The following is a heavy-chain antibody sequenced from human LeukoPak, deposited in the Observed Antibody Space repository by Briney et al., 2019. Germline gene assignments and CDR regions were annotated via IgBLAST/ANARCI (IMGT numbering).Heavy chain of an antibody. J-gene: IGHJ4*02. CDR1: GFIFSSYD. CDR2: ISNDGNNK. D-gene: IGHD2-8*01. CDR3: AKDGLMRFFDY. Sequence: PGGSRRLSCAASGFIFSSYDMYWVRQAPGKGLEWVAVISNDGNNKQYADSVKGRFTISRDNSKTTLYLQMNSLRADDTAVYHCAKDGLMRFFDYWGQGTLVTVSS. V-gene: IGHV3-30*18.